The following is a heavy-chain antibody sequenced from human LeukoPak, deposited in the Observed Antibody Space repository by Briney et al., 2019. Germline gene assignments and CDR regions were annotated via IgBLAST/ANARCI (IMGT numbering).Heavy chain of an antibody. D-gene: IGHD3-22*01. V-gene: IGHV1-69*13. CDR1: GGTFSSYA. Sequence: SVKVSCKASGGTFSSYAISWVRQAPGQGLEWMGGIIPIFGTPNYAQKIQGRVTITADESTSTAYTELSSLRSEDTAVYYCAREGYYDSSGYNGYYFDYWGQGTLVTVSS. CDR3: AREGYYDSSGYNGYYFDY. CDR2: IIPIFGTP. J-gene: IGHJ4*02.